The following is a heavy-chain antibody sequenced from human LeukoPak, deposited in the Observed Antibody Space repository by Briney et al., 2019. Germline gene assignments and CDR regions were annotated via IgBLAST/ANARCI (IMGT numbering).Heavy chain of an antibody. CDR3: ARDRSGIAAAY. D-gene: IGHD6-13*01. CDR1: RYTFTTYA. J-gene: IGHJ4*02. Sequence: VASVKVSCKASRYTFTTYAMNWVRQAPGQGLEWMGWINTDTGNPTYAQGFTGRFVFSLDTSVSTAYLQISSLKAEDTAVYYCARDRSGIAAAYWGQGTLVTVSS. CDR2: INTDTGNP. V-gene: IGHV7-4-1*02.